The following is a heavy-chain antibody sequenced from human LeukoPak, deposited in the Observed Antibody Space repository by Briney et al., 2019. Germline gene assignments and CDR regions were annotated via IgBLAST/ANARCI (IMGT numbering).Heavy chain of an antibody. V-gene: IGHV3-33*06. CDR1: GFPFSSYG. J-gene: IGHJ5*02. CDR2: LVYDERN. CDR3: AKSVVTASSPTYNWFDP. D-gene: IGHD2-21*02. Sequence: GRSLRLSCAASGFPFSSYGMHWVRQAPGKGLEWVARLVYDERNDYANSVKGRFTISRDNSKNTLYLQMDNLRVDDTAVYYCAKSVVTASSPTYNWFDPWGQGTLVTVSS.